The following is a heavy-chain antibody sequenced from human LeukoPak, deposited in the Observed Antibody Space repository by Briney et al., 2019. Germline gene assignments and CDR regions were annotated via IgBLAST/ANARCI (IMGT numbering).Heavy chain of an antibody. CDR2: IYSGGST. V-gene: IGHV3-66*01. D-gene: IGHD4/OR15-4a*01. CDR3: ARGRPNYYFDC. J-gene: IGHJ4*02. CDR1: GFTFSSYS. Sequence: GGSLRLSCAASGFTFSSYSMSWVRQAPGKGLEWVSVIYSGGSTHYPDPVKGRFTISRDNSRNTLYLQMNSLRAEDTAVYYCARGRPNYYFDCWGQGTLVTVSS.